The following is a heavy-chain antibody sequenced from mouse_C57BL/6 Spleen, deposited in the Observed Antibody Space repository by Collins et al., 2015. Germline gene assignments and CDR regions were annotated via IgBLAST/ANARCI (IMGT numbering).Heavy chain of an antibody. J-gene: IGHJ3*01. CDR3: TRDTTVPY. CDR1: GFNIKDDY. V-gene: IGHV14-4*01. D-gene: IGHD1-1*01. CDR2: IDPENGDT. Sequence: EVQLQQSGAELVRPGASVKLSCTASGFNIKDDYMHWVKQRPEQGLEWIGWIDPENGDTEYASKFQGKATITADTSSNTAYLQLSSLTSEDTAVYYCTRDTTVPYWGQGTLVTVSA.